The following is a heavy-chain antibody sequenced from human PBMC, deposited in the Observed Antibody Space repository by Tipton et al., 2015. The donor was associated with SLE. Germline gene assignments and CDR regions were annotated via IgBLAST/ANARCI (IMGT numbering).Heavy chain of an antibody. CDR1: GGSISSGSYY. D-gene: IGHD2-15*01. Sequence: TLSLTCTVSGGSISSGSYYWSWIRQPPGKGLEWIGSIYHTGTTYYKPSLNSRVTISVDTSKNQFSLKLSSVTAADTAVYYCARDRVGGGGHFDYWGQGTLVTVSS. V-gene: IGHV4-39*07. CDR2: IYHTGTT. J-gene: IGHJ4*02. CDR3: ARDRVGGGGHFDY.